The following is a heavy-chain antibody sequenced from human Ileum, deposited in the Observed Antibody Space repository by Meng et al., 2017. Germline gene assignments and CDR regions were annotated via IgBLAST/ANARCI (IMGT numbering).Heavy chain of an antibody. CDR1: GFTFSGYY. CDR2: ISSSGSTI. V-gene: IGHV3-11*01. J-gene: IGHJ4*02. Sequence: GESLKISCAASGFTFSGYYMSWIRQAPGKGLEWVSYISSSGSTIYYADSVKGRFTISRDNAKNSLYLQMNSLRAEDTAVYYCARERSREFDYWGQGTLVTGAS. D-gene: IGHD6-13*01. CDR3: ARERSREFDY.